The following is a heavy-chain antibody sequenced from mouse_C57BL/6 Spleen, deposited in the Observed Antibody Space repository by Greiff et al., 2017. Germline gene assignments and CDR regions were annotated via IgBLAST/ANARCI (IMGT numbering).Heavy chain of an antibody. CDR1: GFTFSDYG. CDR2: ISSGSSTI. V-gene: IGHV5-17*01. J-gene: IGHJ1*03. CDR3: ARINFYWYFDV. Sequence: EVKVVESGGGLVKPGGSLKLSCAASGFTFSDYGMHWVRQAPEKGLEWVAYISSGSSTIYYADTVKGRFTISRDNAKNTLFLQMTSLRSEDTAMYYCARINFYWYFDVWGTGTTVTVSS.